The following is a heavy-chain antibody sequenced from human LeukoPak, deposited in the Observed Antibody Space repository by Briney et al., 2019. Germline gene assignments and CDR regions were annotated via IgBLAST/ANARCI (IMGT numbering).Heavy chain of an antibody. J-gene: IGHJ4*02. CDR3: ARGAMVRGVIITSDY. D-gene: IGHD3-10*01. CDR2: INHSGST. CDR1: GGSFSGYC. Sequence: PSETLSLTCAVYGGSFSGYCWSWIRQPPGKGLEWIGEINHSGSTNYNPSLKSRVTISVDTSKNQFSLKLSSVTAADTAVYYCARGAMVRGVIITSDYWGQGTLVTVSS. V-gene: IGHV4-34*01.